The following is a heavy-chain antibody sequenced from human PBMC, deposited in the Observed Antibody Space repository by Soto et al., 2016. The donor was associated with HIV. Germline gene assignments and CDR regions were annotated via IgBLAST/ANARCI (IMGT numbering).Heavy chain of an antibody. CDR2: IIPILGIA. D-gene: IGHD5-18*01. J-gene: IGHJ6*03. CDR1: GGTFSSYA. Sequence: QVQLVQSGAEVKKPGSSVKVSCKASGGTFSSYAISWVRQAPGQGLEWMGGIIPILGIANYAQKFQGRVTITADKSTSTAYMQLSSLRSEDTAVYFCVERSGIQLWSTYYYCMDVWGKGTTVTVSS. CDR3: VERSGIQLWSTYYYCMDV. V-gene: IGHV1-69*10.